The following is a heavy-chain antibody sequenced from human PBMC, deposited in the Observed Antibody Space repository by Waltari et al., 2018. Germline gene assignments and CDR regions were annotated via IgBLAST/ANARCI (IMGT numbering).Heavy chain of an antibody. CDR1: GGSISSGSYY. Sequence: QVQLQESGPGLVKPSQTLSLTCTVSGGSISSGSYYWSWIRQPAGKGLEWIGYIYTSGSTYYNPSLKSRVTISVDTSKNQFSLKLSSVTAADTAVYYCARLKQGYDEPFQYWGQGTLVTVSS. J-gene: IGHJ4*02. CDR2: IYTSGST. D-gene: IGHD5-12*01. V-gene: IGHV4-61*09. CDR3: ARLKQGYDEPFQY.